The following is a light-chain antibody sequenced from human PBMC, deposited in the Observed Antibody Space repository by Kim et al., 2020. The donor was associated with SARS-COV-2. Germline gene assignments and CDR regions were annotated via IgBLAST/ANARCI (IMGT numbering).Light chain of an antibody. V-gene: IGLV3-21*03. CDR1: NIGSRN. J-gene: IGLJ1*01. CDR3: QVWDSSSDHYV. Sequence: SYELTQPPSVSVAPGKTASIPCEGNNIGSRNVNWYQQKPGQAPVVVLYDDVDRPSGIPERFSGSNSGNTATLSINRVEAGDEADYYYQVWDSSSDHYVFGSGTKVTVL. CDR2: DDV.